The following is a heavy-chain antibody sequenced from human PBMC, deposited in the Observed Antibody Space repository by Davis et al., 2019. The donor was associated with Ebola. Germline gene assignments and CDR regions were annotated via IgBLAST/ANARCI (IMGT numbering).Heavy chain of an antibody. CDR1: GFTFSNYA. D-gene: IGHD2-8*02. CDR3: ARGRRLLADAFHI. CDR2: ISSSSNYI. J-gene: IGHJ3*02. V-gene: IGHV3-21*01. Sequence: GGSLRLSCVASGFTFSNYAMNWVRQAPGKGLEWVSTISSSSNYIYYAESVKGRFTISRDNAKNSLTLQMNSLGAEDTAVYYCARGRRLLADAFHIWGQGTMVTASS.